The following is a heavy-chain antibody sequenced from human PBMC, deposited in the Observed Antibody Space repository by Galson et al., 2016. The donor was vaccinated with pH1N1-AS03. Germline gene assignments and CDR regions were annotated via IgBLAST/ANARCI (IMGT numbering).Heavy chain of an antibody. D-gene: IGHD6-13*01. V-gene: IGHV3-74*01. CDR1: GFIFSSDW. CDR3: ARAMYTSGWYGMDV. J-gene: IGHJ6*02. CDR2: ITSDGSSI. Sequence: SLRLSCAASGFIFSSDWMHWVRQVPGKGLVWVSRITSDGSSISYADAGKGRFTTSRDNAKNTLYLQMTSLSAEDTAVYHCARAMYTSGWYGMDVWGQGTTVTVSS.